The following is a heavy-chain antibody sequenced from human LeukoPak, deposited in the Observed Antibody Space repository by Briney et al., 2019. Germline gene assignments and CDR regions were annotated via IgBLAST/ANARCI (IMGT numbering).Heavy chain of an antibody. CDR2: INANSGRT. CDR1: GYTFTGYY. V-gene: IGHV1-2*02. J-gene: IGHJ5*02. Sequence: ASLADSSKPSGYTFTGYYMHWGLRAPGPGLEWMGWINANSGRTNYAQEFHGRVTMTRATSISTAYMELSRLRSDDTAVYYFARVIAVQPRHWFDPWGQGTLVTVSS. D-gene: IGHD6-19*01. CDR3: ARVIAVQPRHWFDP.